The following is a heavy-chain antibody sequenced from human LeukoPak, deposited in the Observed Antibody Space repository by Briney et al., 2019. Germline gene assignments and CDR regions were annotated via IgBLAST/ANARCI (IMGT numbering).Heavy chain of an antibody. Sequence: GSLRLSCAASGFTFSSYAMHWVRQAPGKGLEWVAGISYDGINEYYADSVKGRFTISRDNSKNTLYLQMNSLRAEDTAVYYCARISGSYRPFDYWGQGTLVTVSS. CDR3: ARISGSYRPFDY. D-gene: IGHD3-16*02. V-gene: IGHV3-30-3*01. J-gene: IGHJ4*02. CDR1: GFTFSSYA. CDR2: ISYDGINE.